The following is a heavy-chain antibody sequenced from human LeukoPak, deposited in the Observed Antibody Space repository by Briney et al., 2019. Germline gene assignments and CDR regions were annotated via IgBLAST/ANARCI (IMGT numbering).Heavy chain of an antibody. CDR1: GGTFSGYA. CDR3: ARGGITMVRGVRRGAYYFDY. Sequence: SVKVSCKASGGTFSGYAISWVRQAPGQGLEWMGGIIPIFGTANYTLKFQGRVTITADKSTSTAYMELSSLRSEDTAVYYRARGGITMVRGVRRGAYYFDYWGQGTLVTVSS. J-gene: IGHJ4*02. V-gene: IGHV1-69*06. CDR2: IIPIFGTA. D-gene: IGHD3-10*01.